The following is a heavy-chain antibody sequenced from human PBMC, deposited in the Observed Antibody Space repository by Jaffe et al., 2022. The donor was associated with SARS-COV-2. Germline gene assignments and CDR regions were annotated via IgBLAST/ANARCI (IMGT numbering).Heavy chain of an antibody. CDR3: ARDPTLTLYDSSGRLDY. V-gene: IGHV3-74*01. D-gene: IGHD3-22*01. J-gene: IGHJ4*02. Sequence: EVQLVESGGGLVQPGGSLRLSCAASGFTFSSYWMHWVRQAPGKGLVWVSRINSDGSSTSYADSVKGRFTISRDNAKNTLYLQMNSLRAEDTAVYYCARDPTLTLYDSSGRLDYWGQGTLVTVSS. CDR1: GFTFSSYW. CDR2: INSDGSST.